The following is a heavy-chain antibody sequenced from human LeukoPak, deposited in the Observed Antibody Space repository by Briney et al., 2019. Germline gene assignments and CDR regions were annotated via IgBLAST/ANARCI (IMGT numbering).Heavy chain of an antibody. J-gene: IGHJ2*01. D-gene: IGHD3-9*01. CDR1: GGSIRSRCFY. Sequence: PSETLSLTCTVSGGSIRSRCFYWSWIRQPPGRGLEWIAYIHNSGDTNYNPSLKSRVTISVDMSKNQFSLKLTSVTAADTAVYFCARRAKDTLTGYWYFDLWGRGTLVTVSS. CDR3: ARRAKDTLTGYWYFDL. V-gene: IGHV4-61*05. CDR2: IHNSGDT.